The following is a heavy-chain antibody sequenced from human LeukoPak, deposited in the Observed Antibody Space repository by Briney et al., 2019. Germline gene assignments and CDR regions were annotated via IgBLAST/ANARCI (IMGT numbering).Heavy chain of an antibody. CDR2: IRGDGSRL. D-gene: IGHD2-21*02. CDR3: ARDHNYFGSDRYYDAFDI. Sequence: PGGSLRLSCVGSGFSISGFWMTWVRQAPSKGLEWVANIRGDGSRLYYVDSVKGRFTISRDNAKNSLYLQMSNLRAEDTSVYYCARDHNYFGSDRYYDAFDIWGQGTMVTVSS. V-gene: IGHV3-7*01. J-gene: IGHJ3*02. CDR1: GFSISGFW.